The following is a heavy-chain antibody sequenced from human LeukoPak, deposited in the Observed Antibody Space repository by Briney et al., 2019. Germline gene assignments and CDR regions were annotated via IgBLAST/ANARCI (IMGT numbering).Heavy chain of an antibody. D-gene: IGHD1-1*01. CDR2: ISAYNGNT. V-gene: IGHV1-18*01. Sequence: ASVKVSCKASGYTFTSYGISWVRQAPGQGLEWMGWISAYNGNTNYAQKLQGRVTMTTDTSTSTAYMELRSLRSHDTAAYYCARDRPSTTPDYWGQGTLVTVSS. J-gene: IGHJ4*02. CDR1: GYTFTSYG. CDR3: ARDRPSTTPDY.